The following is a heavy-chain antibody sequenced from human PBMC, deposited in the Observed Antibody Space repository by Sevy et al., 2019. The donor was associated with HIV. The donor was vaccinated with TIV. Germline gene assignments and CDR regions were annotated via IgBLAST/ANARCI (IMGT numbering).Heavy chain of an antibody. CDR3: AKDQSPLYGRAWFGADYYPMDV. CDR2: LSGSGGST. Sequence: GGSLRLSCAASGFTFSDYAMSWVRQAPGKGLEWVSGLSGSGGSTYYADSVKGRFTISRDNSKDTLYLQMNSLRVEDSALYYCAKDQSPLYGRAWFGADYYPMDVWGQGTTVTVSS. J-gene: IGHJ6*02. D-gene: IGHD6-19*01. V-gene: IGHV3-23*01. CDR1: GFTFSDYA.